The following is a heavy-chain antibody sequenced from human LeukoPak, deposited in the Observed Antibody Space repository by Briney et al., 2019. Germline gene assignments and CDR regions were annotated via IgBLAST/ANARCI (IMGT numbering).Heavy chain of an antibody. J-gene: IGHJ3*02. Sequence: SETLSLTCAVYGGSFSGYYWSWIRQPPGKGLEWIGEINHSGSTNYNPSLKSRVTISVDTSKNQFSLKLSSVTAADTAVYYSARGSYDFWSGYYFDAFDIWGQGTMVTVSS. V-gene: IGHV4-34*01. CDR2: INHSGST. CDR1: GGSFSGYY. D-gene: IGHD3-3*01. CDR3: ARGSYDFWSGYYFDAFDI.